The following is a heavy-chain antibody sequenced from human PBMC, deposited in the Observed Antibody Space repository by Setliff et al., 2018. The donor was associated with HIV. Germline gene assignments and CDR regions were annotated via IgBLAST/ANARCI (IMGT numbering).Heavy chain of an antibody. Sequence: PSETLSLTCAVYGGSFSGYYWSWIRQPPGKGLEWIGEINHSGSTNYKPSLKSRVTISVDMSKNQVSLKVSSVTAADTAVYFCARDPHYFDPIGHYSWFYFDYWGPRYSYAPYFFDSWGQGTLVTVSS. CDR1: GGSFSGYY. J-gene: IGHJ4*02. CDR3: ARDPHYFDPIGHYSWFYFDYWGPRYSYAPYFFDS. CDR2: INHSGST. D-gene: IGHD3-22*01. V-gene: IGHV4-34*01.